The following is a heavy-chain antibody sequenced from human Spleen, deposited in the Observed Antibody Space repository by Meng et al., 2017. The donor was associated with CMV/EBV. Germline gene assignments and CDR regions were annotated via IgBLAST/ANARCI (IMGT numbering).Heavy chain of an antibody. V-gene: IGHV3-33*01. J-gene: IGHJ5*02. Sequence: FIFSTYGMHWVRQAPGKGLEWVAVIWYDGSYEYYADSVKGRFTISRDNSKNTLYLQMNSLRAEDTAVYYCARCTIIYNSSPGGWFDPWGQGTLVTVSS. D-gene: IGHD6-13*01. CDR2: IWYDGSYE. CDR3: ARCTIIYNSSPGGWFDP. CDR1: FIFSTYG.